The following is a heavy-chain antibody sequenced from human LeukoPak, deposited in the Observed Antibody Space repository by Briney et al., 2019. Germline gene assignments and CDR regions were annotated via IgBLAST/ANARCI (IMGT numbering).Heavy chain of an antibody. Sequence: PGGSLRLSCAASGFTFSSYAMHWVRQAPGKGLEYVSAISSDGGSTYYANSVKGRFTISRDNSKNTLYLQMGSLRAEDMAVYYCARGCGTSCYDGTFDYWGQGTLVTVSS. CDR2: ISSDGGST. D-gene: IGHD2-2*01. V-gene: IGHV3-64*01. J-gene: IGHJ4*02. CDR1: GFTFSSYA. CDR3: ARGCGTSCYDGTFDY.